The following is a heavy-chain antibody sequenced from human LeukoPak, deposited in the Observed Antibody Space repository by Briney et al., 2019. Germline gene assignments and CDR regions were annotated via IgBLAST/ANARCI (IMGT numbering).Heavy chain of an antibody. V-gene: IGHV3-11*01. CDR1: GFTFSDYY. J-gene: IGHJ4*02. Sequence: GGSLRLSCAASGFTFSDYYMSWIRQAPGKGLEWLSYISGSGTSIYYADSVKGRFTISRDNSKNSLYLQMNSLRTEDTALYYCAKVEAGAFDYWGQGTLVTVSS. CDR2: ISGSGTSI. D-gene: IGHD1-26*01. CDR3: AKVEAGAFDY.